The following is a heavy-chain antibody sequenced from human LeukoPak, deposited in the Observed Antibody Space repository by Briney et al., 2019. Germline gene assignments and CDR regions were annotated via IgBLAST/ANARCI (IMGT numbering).Heavy chain of an antibody. Sequence: ASVKVSCTASGYTFTGYYIHWVRQAPGQGLECMGWINPTSGVSHYAQKFQGRVSMTRDTSITTAYMELSRLTSDDTAVYYCASLTNYQRTDFDYWGQGTLVTVCS. CDR3: ASLTNYQRTDFDY. J-gene: IGHJ4*02. CDR1: GYTFTGYY. D-gene: IGHD4/OR15-4a*01. CDR2: INPTSGVS. V-gene: IGHV1-2*02.